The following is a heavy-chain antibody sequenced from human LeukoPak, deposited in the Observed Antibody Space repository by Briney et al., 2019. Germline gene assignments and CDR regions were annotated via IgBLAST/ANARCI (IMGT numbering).Heavy chain of an antibody. CDR3: AGSIAARLDY. CDR1: GGSFSDYC. Sequence: SETLSLTCAVYGGSFSDYCWSWIRQPPGKGLEWIGEINHSGSTNYNPSLKSRVTISVDTSKNQFSLKLSSVTAADTAVYYCAGSIAARLDYWGQGTLVTVSS. D-gene: IGHD6-6*01. V-gene: IGHV4-34*01. CDR2: INHSGST. J-gene: IGHJ4*02.